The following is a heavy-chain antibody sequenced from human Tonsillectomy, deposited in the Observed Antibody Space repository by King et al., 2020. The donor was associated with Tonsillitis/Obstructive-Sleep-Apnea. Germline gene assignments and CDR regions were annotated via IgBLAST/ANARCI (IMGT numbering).Heavy chain of an antibody. CDR3: ARYRECSSTSCYLDAFDI. Sequence: VQLVESGGGLVQPGGSLRLSCAASGFTFSSYSMNWGRQAPGKGLEWVSYISSSSSTIYYADSVKGRFTISRDNAKNSLYLQMNSLRDEDTAVYYCARYRECSSTSCYLDAFDIFGHGTMVTVSS. D-gene: IGHD2-2*01. V-gene: IGHV3-48*02. J-gene: IGHJ3*02. CDR1: GFTFSSYS. CDR2: ISSSSSTI.